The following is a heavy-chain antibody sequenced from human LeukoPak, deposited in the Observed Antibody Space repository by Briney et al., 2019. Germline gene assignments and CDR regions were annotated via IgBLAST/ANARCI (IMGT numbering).Heavy chain of an antibody. CDR1: GYTFTGYY. J-gene: IGHJ4*02. Sequence: ASVKVSCKASGYTFTGYYMHWVRQAPGQGLEWMGWINPNSGGTNYAQKLQGRVTMTRDTSISTAYMELSRLRSDDTAVYYCARDHVSGYSSSGGYWGQGTLVTVSS. V-gene: IGHV1-2*02. CDR2: INPNSGGT. CDR3: ARDHVSGYSSSGGY. D-gene: IGHD6-6*01.